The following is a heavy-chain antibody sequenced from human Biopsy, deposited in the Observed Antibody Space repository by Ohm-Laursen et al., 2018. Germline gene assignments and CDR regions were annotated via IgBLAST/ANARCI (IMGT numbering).Heavy chain of an antibody. CDR1: GDSVSNKDAA. CDR2: TYYRTQWHS. V-gene: IGHV6-1*01. D-gene: IGHD1-1*01. J-gene: IGHJ5*02. Sequence: HTLSLTCAISGDSVSNKDAAWNWLRRSPSRGLEWLGRTYYRTQWHSHYAVFVRSRITIKSNTSRNQFSLQLNSVTPDDTAVYFCARETPTGIPFNWFDPWGQGTLVTVSS. CDR3: ARETPTGIPFNWFDP.